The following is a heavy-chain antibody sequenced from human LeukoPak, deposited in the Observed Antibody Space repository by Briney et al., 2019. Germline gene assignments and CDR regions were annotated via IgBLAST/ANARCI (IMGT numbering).Heavy chain of an antibody. CDR3: ARDKIVGATYFDY. V-gene: IGHV3-7*01. CDR1: GFTFSSYW. J-gene: IGHJ4*02. CDR2: IKQDGSEK. D-gene: IGHD1-26*01. Sequence: GSLKLSCAASGFTFSSYWMSWVRQAPGKGLEWVANIKQDGSEKYYVDSVKGRFTISRDNAKNSLYLQMNSLRAEDTAVYYCARDKIVGATYFDYWGQGTLVTVSS.